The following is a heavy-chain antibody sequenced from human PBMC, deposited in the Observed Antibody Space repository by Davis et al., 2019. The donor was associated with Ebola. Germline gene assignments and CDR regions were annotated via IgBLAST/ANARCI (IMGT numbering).Heavy chain of an antibody. V-gene: IGHV1-46*03. Sequence: ASVKVSCKASGYTFTNYYMHWMRQAPGQGREWMGMINPNDGRTIYPQKFQGRVTVTRDTSTTTVYMDLSSLRSEDTALYYCTTPGGQDSGYDVFDIWGQGTMVTVSS. CDR1: GYTFTNYY. D-gene: IGHD5-12*01. CDR2: INPNDGRT. J-gene: IGHJ3*02. CDR3: TTPGGQDSGYDVFDI.